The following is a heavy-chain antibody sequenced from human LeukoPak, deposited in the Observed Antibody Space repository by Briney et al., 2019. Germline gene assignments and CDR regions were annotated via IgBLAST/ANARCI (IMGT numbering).Heavy chain of an antibody. CDR2: IYYSGST. J-gene: IGHJ2*01. Sequence: SETLSLTCTVSGGSISSYYWSWIRQPPGKGLEWIRYIYYSGSTNYNPSLKSRVTISVDTSKNQFSLKLSSVTAADTAVYYCARGQSSGWYGWYFDLRGRGTLVTVSS. D-gene: IGHD6-19*01. CDR3: ARGQSSGWYGWYFDL. V-gene: IGHV4-59*01. CDR1: GGSISSYY.